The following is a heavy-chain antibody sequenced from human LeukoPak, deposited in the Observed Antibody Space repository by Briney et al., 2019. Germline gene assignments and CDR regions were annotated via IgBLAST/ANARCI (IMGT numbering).Heavy chain of an antibody. CDR1: GFTFSSHA. CDR3: ARDYLDSSGYYYDY. V-gene: IGHV3-64*01. CDR2: TSGDGASA. J-gene: IGHJ4*02. Sequence: GGSLRLSCVASGFTFSSHAMHWVRQAPGQRLEYVSATSGDGASAYYANSVKGRFTISRDNSKNTLYLQMGGLGAEDMAVYFCARDYLDSSGYYYDYRGQGTLGTVSS. D-gene: IGHD3-22*01.